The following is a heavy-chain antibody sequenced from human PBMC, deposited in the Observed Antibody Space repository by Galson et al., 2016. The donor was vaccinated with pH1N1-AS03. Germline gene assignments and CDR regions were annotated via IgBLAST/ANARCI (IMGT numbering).Heavy chain of an antibody. V-gene: IGHV7-4-1*02. CDR3: ARGAVNLGREIFPRYNWVDP. J-gene: IGHJ5*02. D-gene: IGHD3-10*01. CDR2: INTNTGNP. Sequence: SVKVSCKASAYTFTSYAINWVRQAPGQGLEWMGWINTNTGNPTYAQGFTGRFVFSLDTSVSTTYLQISGLKAEDTAVYFCARGAVNLGREIFPRYNWVDPWGQGTLVTVSS. CDR1: AYTFTSYA.